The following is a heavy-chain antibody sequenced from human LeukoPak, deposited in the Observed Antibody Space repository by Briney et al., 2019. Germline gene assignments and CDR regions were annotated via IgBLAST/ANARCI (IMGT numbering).Heavy chain of an antibody. CDR3: ARDGDSSGWYRHHDY. V-gene: IGHV1-18*01. D-gene: IGHD6-19*01. CDR1: GYTFTSYA. J-gene: IGHJ4*02. CDR2: ISAYNGNT. Sequence: GASVKVSCKPSGYTFTSYALSWVRQAPGQGLEWMGWISAYNGNTNYAQKLQGRVTMTTDTSTSTAYMELRSLRSDDTAVYYCARDGDSSGWYRHHDYWGQGTLVTVSS.